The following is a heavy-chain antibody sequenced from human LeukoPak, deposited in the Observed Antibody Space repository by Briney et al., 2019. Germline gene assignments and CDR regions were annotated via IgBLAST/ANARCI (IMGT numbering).Heavy chain of an antibody. CDR2: INPNSGGT. J-gene: IGHJ3*02. CDR3: ARALDYGDYGGAFDI. D-gene: IGHD4-17*01. Sequence: GASVKVSCKASGYTFTGYYIHWVRQAPGQGLEWMGWINPNSGGTNYAQKFQGRVTMTRDTSISTAYMELSRLRSDDTAVYYCARALDYGDYGGAFDIWGQGTMVTVSS. V-gene: IGHV1-2*02. CDR1: GYTFTGYY.